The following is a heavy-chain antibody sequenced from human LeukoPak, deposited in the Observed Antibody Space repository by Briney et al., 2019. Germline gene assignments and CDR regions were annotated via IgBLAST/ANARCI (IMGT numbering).Heavy chain of an antibody. CDR1: GFTVSSNY. Sequence: GSLRLSCAASGFTVSSNYMSWVRQPPGKGLEWIGEINHSGSTNYNPSLKSRVTISVDTSKNQFSLKLSSVTAADTAVYYCARIYSSSSGDYWGQGTLVTVSS. J-gene: IGHJ4*02. CDR3: ARIYSSSSGDY. V-gene: IGHV4-34*01. CDR2: INHSGST. D-gene: IGHD6-6*01.